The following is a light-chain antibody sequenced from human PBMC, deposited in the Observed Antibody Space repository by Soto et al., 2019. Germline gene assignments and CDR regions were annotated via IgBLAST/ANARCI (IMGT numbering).Light chain of an antibody. CDR1: QSVSSY. CDR2: DES. CDR3: KKPRRWNLN. V-gene: IGKV3-11*01. J-gene: IGKJ4*01. Sequence: EIFFTQGRSRLSLSPGERATLAGRASQSVSSYLAWYQQKPGQAPRLVIYDESNRATGIPGRFSGSGSGTELTITIRRPEPEDFAVPYRKKPRRWNLNFGGGKKVDIK.